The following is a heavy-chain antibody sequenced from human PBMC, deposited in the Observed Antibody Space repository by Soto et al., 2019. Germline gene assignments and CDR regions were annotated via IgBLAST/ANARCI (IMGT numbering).Heavy chain of an antibody. Sequence: SGKVSCKASGGTFSSYTISWVRQAPGQRLEWMGRIIPILGIANYAQKFQGRVTITADKSTSTAYMELSSLRSEDTAVYYCARSLAGGYDSADSSGWYEMDVWGKRTTVTVSS. D-gene: IGHD6-19*01. V-gene: IGHV1-69*02. CDR2: IIPILGIA. CDR3: ARSLAGGYDSADSSGWYEMDV. CDR1: GGTFSSYT. J-gene: IGHJ6*04.